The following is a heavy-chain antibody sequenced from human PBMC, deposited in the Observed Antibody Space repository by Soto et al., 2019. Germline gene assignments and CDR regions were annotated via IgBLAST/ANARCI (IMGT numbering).Heavy chain of an antibody. CDR2: INPNSGGT. CDR1: GYTFTGYY. V-gene: IGHV1-2*02. D-gene: IGHD6-19*01. J-gene: IGHJ6*02. Sequence: ASVKVSCKASGYTFTGYYMHWVRQAPGQGLEWMGWINPNSGGTNYAQKFQGRGTMTRDTSISTAYMELSRLRSDDTAVYYCARMWFVAARYYYGMDVWGQGTTVTVSS. CDR3: ARMWFVAARYYYGMDV.